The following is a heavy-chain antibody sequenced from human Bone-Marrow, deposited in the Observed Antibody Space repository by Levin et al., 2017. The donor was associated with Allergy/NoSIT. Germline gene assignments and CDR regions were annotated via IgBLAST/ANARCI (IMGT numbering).Heavy chain of an antibody. D-gene: IGHD6-13*01. J-gene: IGHJ4*02. CDR3: ARGQAAAGLSY. CDR1: GYTFITYP. CDR2: ITTHNGNP. V-gene: IGHV1-18*01. Sequence: ASVKVSCKTSGYTFITYPISWVRQVPGQGLEWMGWITTHNGNPDYAPQFLGRVTMTTDTSASTVYMDLRTLTSDDSAVYYCARGQAAAGLSYWGQGTLVTVSS.